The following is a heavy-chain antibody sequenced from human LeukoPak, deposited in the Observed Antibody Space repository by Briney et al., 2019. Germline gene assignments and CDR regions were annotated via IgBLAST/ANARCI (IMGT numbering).Heavy chain of an antibody. D-gene: IGHD3-3*01. V-gene: IGHV4-61*01. CDR3: ARGRNDFWSGYYLPY. CDR1: GGSVSSGSYY. J-gene: IGHJ4*02. Sequence: PSETLSLTCTVSGGSVSSGSYYWSWIQQPPGKGLEWIGYIYYSGSTNYNPSLKSRVTISVDTSKNQFSLKLSSVTAADTDVYYCARGRNDFWSGYYLPYWGQGTLVTVSS. CDR2: IYYSGST.